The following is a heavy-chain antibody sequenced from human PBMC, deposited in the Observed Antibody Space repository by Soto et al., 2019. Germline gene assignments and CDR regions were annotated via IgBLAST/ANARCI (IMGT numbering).Heavy chain of an antibody. J-gene: IGHJ4*02. Sequence: GASVKVSCKASGYTFTSYGISWVRQAPGQGLEWMGWISAYNGNTNYAQKLQGRVTMTTDTSTSTAYMELRSLRSDDTAVYYCARGPFKYCSSTNCYESVYWGQGTLVTVSS. CDR1: GYTFTSYG. D-gene: IGHD2-2*01. CDR2: ISAYNGNT. CDR3: ARGPFKYCSSTNCYESVY. V-gene: IGHV1-18*01.